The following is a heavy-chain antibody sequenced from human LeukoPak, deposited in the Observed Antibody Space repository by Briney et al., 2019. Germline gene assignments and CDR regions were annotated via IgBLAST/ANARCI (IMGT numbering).Heavy chain of an antibody. D-gene: IGHD3-10*01. Sequence: PGGSLRLSCAASGFTFSNYNMNWVRQAPGKGLEWVSHITSSSTIYYADSVKGRFTISRDNAKNSLYLQMNSLRAEDTAVYYCGRGSGRGSVDYWGQGTLVTVSS. J-gene: IGHJ4*02. V-gene: IGHV3-69-1*01. CDR2: ITSSSTI. CDR1: GFTFSNYN. CDR3: GRGSGRGSVDY.